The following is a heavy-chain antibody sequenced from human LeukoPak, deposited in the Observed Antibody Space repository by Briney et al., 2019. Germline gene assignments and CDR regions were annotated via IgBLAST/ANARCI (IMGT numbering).Heavy chain of an antibody. CDR1: GGSISSGEYY. V-gene: IGHV4-61*02. CDR2: IYTSGST. Sequence: PSETLSLTCTVSGGSISSGEYYWSWIRQPAGKGLEWIGRIYTSGSTNYNPSLKSRVTISIDTSKNQFSLKLSSVTAADTAVYYCARGRRFRAAAGSYYMDVWGKGTTVTVSS. CDR3: ARGRRFRAAAGSYYMDV. J-gene: IGHJ6*03. D-gene: IGHD6-13*01.